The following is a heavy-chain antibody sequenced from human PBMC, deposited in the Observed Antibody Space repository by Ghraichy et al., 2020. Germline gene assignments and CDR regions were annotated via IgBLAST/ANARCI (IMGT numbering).Heavy chain of an antibody. J-gene: IGHJ3*02. CDR3: ARVFKDGYGSDAFDI. CDR2: ISSSGSTI. D-gene: IGHD5-24*01. V-gene: IGHV3-48*03. Sequence: GESLRLSCAASGFTFSSYEMNWVRQAPGKGLEWVSYISSSGSTIYYADSVKGRFTISRDNAKNSLYLQMNSLRAEDTAVYYCARVFKDGYGSDAFDIWGQGTMVTVSS. CDR1: GFTFSSYE.